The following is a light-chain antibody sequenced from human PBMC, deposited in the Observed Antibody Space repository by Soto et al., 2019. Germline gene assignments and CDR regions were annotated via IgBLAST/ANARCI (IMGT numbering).Light chain of an antibody. Sequence: QSAMTLPPSATWIPGEWVTISCSGSSSNIGSNTENWYQQLPGTAPKLLIYSNNQRPSGVPDRLPGSKSGTSASLSIGVLNSEDEEEYVCATWDHSRNGFYVFGTGTKV. CDR1: SSNIGSNT. V-gene: IGLV1-44*01. CDR3: ATWDHSRNGFYV. J-gene: IGLJ1*01. CDR2: SNN.